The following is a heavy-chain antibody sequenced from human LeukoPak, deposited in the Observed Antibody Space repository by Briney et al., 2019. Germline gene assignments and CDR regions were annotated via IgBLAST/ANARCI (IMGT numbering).Heavy chain of an antibody. V-gene: IGHV3-64*04. CDR2: ISSNGATT. Sequence: GGSLRLSCSASGFTFNRFYLHWVRQAPGKGLEFVSHISSNGATTYYADSVKGRFTISRDNSKNTLYLQMNSLRAEDTAVYYCARDRPDYYGMDVWGQGTTVTVSS. CDR1: GFTFNRFY. J-gene: IGHJ6*02. CDR3: ARDRPDYYGMDV.